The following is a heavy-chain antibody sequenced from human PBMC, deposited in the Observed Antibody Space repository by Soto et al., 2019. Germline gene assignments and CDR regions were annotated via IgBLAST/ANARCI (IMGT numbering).Heavy chain of an antibody. Sequence: PGGSLRLSCAASGFTFSSYAMSWVRQAPGKGLEWVSAISGSGGSTYYADSVKGRFTIPRDNSKNTLYLQMNSLRAEDTAVYYCAKWVRIAVAPLDYWGQGTLVTVSS. J-gene: IGHJ4*02. CDR1: GFTFSSYA. V-gene: IGHV3-23*01. CDR3: AKWVRIAVAPLDY. CDR2: ISGSGGST. D-gene: IGHD6-19*01.